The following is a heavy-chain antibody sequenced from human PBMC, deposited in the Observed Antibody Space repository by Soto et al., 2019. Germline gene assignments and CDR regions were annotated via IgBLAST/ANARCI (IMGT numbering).Heavy chain of an antibody. Sequence: GSLRLSCAASGFTFNSYAMNWVRQAPGNGLEWVSSISGGGGGTYYADSVKGRLTISRDNSKNTLYLQMNSLRAEDTALYYCAKGSHYDILTAYHAFDYWGPGTLVTVSS. V-gene: IGHV3-23*01. CDR1: GFTFNSYA. J-gene: IGHJ4*02. CDR3: AKGSHYDILTAYHAFDY. CDR2: ISGGGGGT. D-gene: IGHD3-9*01.